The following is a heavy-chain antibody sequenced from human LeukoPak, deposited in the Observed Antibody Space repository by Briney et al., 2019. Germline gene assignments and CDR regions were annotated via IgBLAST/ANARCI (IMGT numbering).Heavy chain of an antibody. D-gene: IGHD5-12*01. J-gene: IGHJ5*02. V-gene: IGHV4-39*01. Sequence: SETLSLTCTVSGGSISSSSYYWGWIRQPPGKGLEWIGSIYYSGSTYYNPSLKSRVTISVDTSKNQFSLKLSSVTAADTAVYYCARLEERWLPFDHWGQGTLVTVSS. CDR2: IYYSGST. CDR1: GGSISSSSYY. CDR3: ARLEERWLPFDH.